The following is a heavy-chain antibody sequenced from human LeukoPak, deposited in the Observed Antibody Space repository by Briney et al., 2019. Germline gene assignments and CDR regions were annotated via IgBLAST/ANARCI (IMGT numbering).Heavy chain of an antibody. CDR2: INPNSSGT. D-gene: IGHD6-19*01. CDR3: ARAGQWLVLYYFDY. V-gene: IGHV1-2*02. J-gene: IGHJ4*02. CDR1: GYTFTGYY. Sequence: ASVTVSCKASGYTFTGYYMHWVRQAPGQGLEWMGWINPNSSGTNYAQKFQGRVTMTRDTSISTAYMELSRLRSDDTAVYYCARAGQWLVLYYFDYWGQGTLVTVSS.